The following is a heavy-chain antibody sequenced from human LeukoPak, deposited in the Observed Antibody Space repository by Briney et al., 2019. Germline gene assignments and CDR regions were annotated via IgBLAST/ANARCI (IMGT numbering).Heavy chain of an antibody. D-gene: IGHD2-2*02. J-gene: IGHJ4*02. V-gene: IGHV4-34*01. Sequence: SETLSLTCAVYGGSFSGYYWSWIRQPPGKGLEWIGEINHSGSTNYNPSLKSRVTISVDTSKNQFSLKLSSVTAADTAVYYCARHGPPYCSSTSCYTDPIDYWGQGTLVTVSS. CDR1: GGSFSGYY. CDR2: INHSGST. CDR3: ARHGPPYCSSTSCYTDPIDY.